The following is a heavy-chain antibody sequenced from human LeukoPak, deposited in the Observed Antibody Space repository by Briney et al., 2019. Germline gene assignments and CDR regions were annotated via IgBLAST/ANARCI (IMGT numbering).Heavy chain of an antibody. CDR2: INSSGTV. D-gene: IGHD3-10*01. CDR1: GGSFSGYY. J-gene: IGHJ4*02. CDR3: ARDARFGELVDY. Sequence: SETLSLTSAVYGGSFSGYYWSWIRQPPGKGPEWIGEINSSGTVNYNPSLRNRVTISVDMSKKQFSLKLASVTAADTAMYYCARDARFGELVDYWGRGTLVTVSS. V-gene: IGHV4-34*01.